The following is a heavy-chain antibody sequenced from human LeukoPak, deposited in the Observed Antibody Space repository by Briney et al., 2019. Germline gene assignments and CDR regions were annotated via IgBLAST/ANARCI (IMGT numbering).Heavy chain of an antibody. J-gene: IGHJ4*02. CDR2: ISSSSSYI. CDR1: GFTFSSYS. Sequence: GGSLRLSCAASGFTFSSYSMNWVRQAPGKGLEWVSSISSSSSYIYYADSVKGRFTISRDNAKNSLYLQMNSLRAEDTAVYYCARGSIEVAAPHFDHWGQGTLVTVSS. V-gene: IGHV3-21*01. CDR3: ARGSIEVAAPHFDH. D-gene: IGHD6-19*01.